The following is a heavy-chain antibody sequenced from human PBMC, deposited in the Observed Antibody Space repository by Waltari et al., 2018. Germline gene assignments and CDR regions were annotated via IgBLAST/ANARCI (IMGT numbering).Heavy chain of an antibody. J-gene: IGHJ5*02. CDR2: FDPEYGEA. V-gene: IGHV1-24*01. Sequence: QVQLVQSGAEVKKPGASVKVSCRVSGYSRTESALHWVRQAPGKGLEWLGGFDPEYGEAVYAQEFQGRVTMTEDTSKDTAYMELSSLTYEDTAVYYCTRDRVGYCSGGTCYSRWFDPWGQGTLVTVSS. CDR3: TRDRVGYCSGGTCYSRWFDP. CDR1: GYSRTESA. D-gene: IGHD2-15*01.